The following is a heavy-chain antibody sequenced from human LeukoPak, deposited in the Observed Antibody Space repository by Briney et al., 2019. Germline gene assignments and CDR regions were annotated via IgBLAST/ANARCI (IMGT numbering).Heavy chain of an antibody. CDR2: INSNTGNP. D-gene: IGHD2-2*02. CDR1: GYTFTTYG. CDR3: VPSNTYYFEY. Sequence: GASVKVSCKASGYTFTTYGMNWVRQAPGQGLEWMGWINSNTGNPTYAQGFTGRFVFSLDTSVSTAYLQISSLKTEDTAVYYCVPSNTYYFEYWGQGTLVTVS. J-gene: IGHJ4*02. V-gene: IGHV7-4-1*02.